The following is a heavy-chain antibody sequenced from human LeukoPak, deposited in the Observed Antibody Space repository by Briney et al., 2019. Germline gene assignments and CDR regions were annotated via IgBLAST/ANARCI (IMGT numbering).Heavy chain of an antibody. CDR1: GYTFTGYY. V-gene: IGHV1-2*02. CDR2: INPNGGGT. J-gene: IGHJ6*03. CDR3: ARAPGDSSSWSPVYYYFYMDV. D-gene: IGHD6-13*01. Sequence: ASVKVSCKASGYTFTGYYMHWVRQAPGQGLEWMGWINPNGGGTNYAQKFQGRVTMTRDTSISTAYMELSRLRSDDTAVYYCARAPGDSSSWSPVYYYFYMDVWGKGTTVTVSS.